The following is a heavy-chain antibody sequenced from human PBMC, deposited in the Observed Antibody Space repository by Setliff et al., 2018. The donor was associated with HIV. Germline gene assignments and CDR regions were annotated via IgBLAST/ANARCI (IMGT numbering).Heavy chain of an antibody. Sequence: LSLTCTVSGGSISSGTYYWSWVRQPAGKGLEWIGRIYTSGSTNYSPSLKSRVTISLDTSKNQFSLKLSSVTAADTAVYYCARENGRTNYYYYYGMDVWGQGTTVTVSS. V-gene: IGHV4-61*02. CDR1: GGSISSGTYY. CDR2: IYTSGST. J-gene: IGHJ6*02. CDR3: ARENGRTNYYYYYGMDV.